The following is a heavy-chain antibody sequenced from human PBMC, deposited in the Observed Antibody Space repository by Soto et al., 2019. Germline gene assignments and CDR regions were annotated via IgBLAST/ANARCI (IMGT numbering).Heavy chain of an antibody. Sequence: GASVKVSCKTSGFPFTNYFVHWVRQAPGQGLEWMGAINPGNRITNYALKFQGRVAMTRDTSTNTVYLELSSLRSEDTAVYSCARDPNYHDFWAGSYYYHEVDVWGRGTTVTVSS. D-gene: IGHD3-3*01. CDR3: ARDPNYHDFWAGSYYYHEVDV. V-gene: IGHV1-46*01. J-gene: IGHJ6*02. CDR1: GFPFTNYF. CDR2: INPGNRIT.